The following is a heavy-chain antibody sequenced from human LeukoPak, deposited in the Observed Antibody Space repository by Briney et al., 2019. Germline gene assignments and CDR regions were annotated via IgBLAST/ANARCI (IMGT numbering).Heavy chain of an antibody. Sequence: PGGSLRLSCAASGFTFSSYSMNWVRQAPGKGLEWVSYISSRSATIYYADSVKGRFTISRDNAKNSLYLQMNSLRAEDTAVYYCARRAAAPTSYFDYWGQGTLVTVSS. CDR1: GFTFSSYS. CDR2: ISSRSATI. J-gene: IGHJ4*02. D-gene: IGHD6-13*01. CDR3: ARRAAAPTSYFDY. V-gene: IGHV3-48*01.